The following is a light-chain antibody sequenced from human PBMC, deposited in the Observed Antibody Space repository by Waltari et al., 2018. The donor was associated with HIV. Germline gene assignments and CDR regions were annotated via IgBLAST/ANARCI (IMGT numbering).Light chain of an antibody. Sequence: QSVLTQPPSASGTPGQRVTISCSGSSSNIGSNFVYWYQQLPGTAPKLLIYGNNQRPSGGPDRFSGSKAGTSASLAISGLRSEDEDAYYCAAWDDSRVVFGGGTKLTVL. CDR3: AAWDDSRVV. CDR2: GNN. CDR1: SSNIGSNF. J-gene: IGLJ2*01. V-gene: IGLV1-47*01.